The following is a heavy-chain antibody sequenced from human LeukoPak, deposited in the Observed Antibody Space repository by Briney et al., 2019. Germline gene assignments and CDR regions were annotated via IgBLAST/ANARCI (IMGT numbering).Heavy chain of an antibody. D-gene: IGHD2-15*01. CDR3: AKDQVEDTVPPIDY. CDR2: ISGSGGST. CDR1: GFTFSSYA. Sequence: GGSLRLSCAASGFTFSSYAMSWVRQAPGKGLEWVSAISGSGGSTYYADSVKGRFTISRDNSKNTLYLQMNSLRAEDTAVYYCAKDQVEDTVPPIDYWGQGTLVTVSS. J-gene: IGHJ4*02. V-gene: IGHV3-23*01.